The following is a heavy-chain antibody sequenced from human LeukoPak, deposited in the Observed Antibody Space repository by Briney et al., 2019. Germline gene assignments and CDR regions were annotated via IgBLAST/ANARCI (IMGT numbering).Heavy chain of an antibody. CDR1: DGSITSSIYY. CDR3: ARDSGNPYFDY. D-gene: IGHD1-14*01. CDR2: ISYSGGT. Sequence: SETLSLTCTVSDGSITSSIYYWGWIRQPPGKGLQWIASISYSGGTYYNPSLKSRVTISVDTSKNQFSLTLSSVTAADTAMYYCARDSGNPYFDYWGQGTLVTVSS. J-gene: IGHJ4*02. V-gene: IGHV4-39*07.